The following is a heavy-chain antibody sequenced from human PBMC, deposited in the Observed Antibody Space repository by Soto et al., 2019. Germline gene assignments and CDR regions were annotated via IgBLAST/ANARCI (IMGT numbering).Heavy chain of an antibody. J-gene: IGHJ4*02. V-gene: IGHV3-9*01. Sequence: EVQLVESGGGLVQPGRSLRLSCAASGFTFDDYAMHWVRQAPGKGLEWGSGISWHSGSIGYADSVKGRFTISRDNAKKSMYMQMNSLRAEDTALYYCAKDMGDCSGGSCAIGAHYWGQGTLVTVSS. D-gene: IGHD2-15*01. CDR1: GFTFDDYA. CDR2: ISWHSGSI. CDR3: AKDMGDCSGGSCAIGAHY.